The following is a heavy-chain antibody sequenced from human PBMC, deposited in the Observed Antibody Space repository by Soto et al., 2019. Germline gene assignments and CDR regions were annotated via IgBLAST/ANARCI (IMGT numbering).Heavy chain of an antibody. CDR2: INHSGST. V-gene: IGHV4-34*01. CDR3: ARVRLTARGYNWFDP. D-gene: IGHD3-10*01. J-gene: IGHJ5*02. Sequence: SETLSLTCAVYGGSFSGYYWSWIRQPPGKGLEWIGEINHSGSTNYNPSLKSRVTISVDTSKNQFSLKLSSVTAADTAVYYCARVRLTARGYNWFDPWGQGTLVTVSS. CDR1: GGSFSGYY.